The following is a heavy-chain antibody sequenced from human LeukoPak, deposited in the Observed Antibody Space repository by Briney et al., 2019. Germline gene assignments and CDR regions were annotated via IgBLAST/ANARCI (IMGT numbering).Heavy chain of an antibody. Sequence: GGSLRLSCAASGFTFSSYWMSCVRQAPGKGLEWVANIKQDGSEKYYVDSVKGRFTLSRDNAKNSLYLQMNSLRAEDTAVYYCAREILRNIAVAGTDAFDIWGQGTMVTVSS. V-gene: IGHV3-7*01. CDR1: GFTFSSYW. CDR2: IKQDGSEK. J-gene: IGHJ3*02. CDR3: AREILRNIAVAGTDAFDI. D-gene: IGHD6-19*01.